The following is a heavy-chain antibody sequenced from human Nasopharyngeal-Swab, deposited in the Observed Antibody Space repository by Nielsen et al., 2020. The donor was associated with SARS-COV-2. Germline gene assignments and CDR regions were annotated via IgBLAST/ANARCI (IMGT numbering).Heavy chain of an antibody. CDR1: GFSFSTYW. D-gene: IGHD3-16*02. CDR3: ARQGVFVPAYFHQYYMDV. CDR2: IKQDGSEK. Sequence: GESLKISCAASGFSFSTYWMTWVRQAPGKGLEWVANIKQDGSEKYYVDSVKGRLTVSRDNPKNLLYPQVNSLRAEDTAVYYCARQGVFVPAYFHQYYMDVWGKGTTVTVSS. J-gene: IGHJ6*03. V-gene: IGHV3-7*03.